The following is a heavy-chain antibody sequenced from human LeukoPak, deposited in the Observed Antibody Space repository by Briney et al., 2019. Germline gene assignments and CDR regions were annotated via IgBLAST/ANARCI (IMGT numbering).Heavy chain of an antibody. J-gene: IGHJ4*02. CDR3: ARGRGSFPPFFDY. D-gene: IGHD1-26*01. CDR2: IYSGGST. Sequence: GGSPRLSCAASGFTVSSNYMSWVRQAPGKGLEWVSVIYSGGSTYYADSVKGRFTISRDNSKNTLYLQMNSLRAEDTAVYYCARGRGSFPPFFDYWGQGTLVTVSS. V-gene: IGHV3-53*01. CDR1: GFTVSSNY.